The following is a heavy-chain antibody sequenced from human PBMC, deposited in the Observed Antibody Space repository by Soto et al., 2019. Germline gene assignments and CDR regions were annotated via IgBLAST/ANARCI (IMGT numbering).Heavy chain of an antibody. CDR1: GFTFSNYA. J-gene: IGHJ5*02. CDR3: AKGRPRDLLPTPFAA. Sequence: PGGSLRLSCAASGFTFSNYAMTWVRQAPGKGLEWVSSIPYTGGSTYYADSVKGRFTISRDNSKNTLYLQMNSLRAEDTAVYYCAKGRPRDLLPTPFAACGQGTLVTVSS. V-gene: IGHV3-23*01. CDR2: IPYTGGST. D-gene: IGHD2-15*01.